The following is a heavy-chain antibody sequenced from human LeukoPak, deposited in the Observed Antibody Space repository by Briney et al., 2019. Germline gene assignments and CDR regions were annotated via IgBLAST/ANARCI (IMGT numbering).Heavy chain of an antibody. Sequence: GGSLRLSCAASGFTSSSYSMNWVRQAPGKGLEWVSSISSSSSYIYYADSVKGRFTISRDNAKNSLYLQLNSLRAEDTAVYYCARAPSRPRSFDFWGQGTLVTVSS. CDR3: ARAPSRPRSFDF. CDR1: GFTSSSYS. V-gene: IGHV3-21*01. CDR2: ISSSSSYI. J-gene: IGHJ4*02.